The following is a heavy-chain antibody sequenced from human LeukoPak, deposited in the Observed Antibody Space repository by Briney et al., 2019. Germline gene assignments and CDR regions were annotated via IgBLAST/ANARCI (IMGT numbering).Heavy chain of an antibody. J-gene: IGHJ4*02. V-gene: IGHV3-30*18. CDR1: AFNFSDYH. CDR3: AKATGRVMTTVTTGGGY. D-gene: IGHD4-17*01. Sequence: GGSLRLSCASSAFNFSDYHMAWVRQAPGKGLEWVAVITDDGTDKYYRDSVKGRFSVSRDNSKNTLYLQMNSLRAEDTAVYYCAKATGRVMTTVTTGGGYWGQGTLVTVSS. CDR2: ITDDGTDK.